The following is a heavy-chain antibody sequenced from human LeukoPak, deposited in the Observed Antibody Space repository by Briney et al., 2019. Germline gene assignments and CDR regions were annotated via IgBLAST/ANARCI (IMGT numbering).Heavy chain of an antibody. V-gene: IGHV3-30-3*01. CDR2: ISYDGSNK. CDR1: GFTFSSYA. D-gene: IGHD5-18*01. J-gene: IGHJ4*02. Sequence: PGRSLRLSCAASGFTFSSYAMHWVRQAPGKGLEWVAVISYDGSNKYYADSVKGRFTISRDNSKNTLYLQMNSLRAEDTAVYYCARDRGYSPDYWGQGTLVTVSS. CDR3: ARDRGYSPDY.